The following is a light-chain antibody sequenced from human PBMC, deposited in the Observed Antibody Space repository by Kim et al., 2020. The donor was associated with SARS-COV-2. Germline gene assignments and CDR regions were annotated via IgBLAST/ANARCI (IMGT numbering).Light chain of an antibody. CDR1: QGIRND. J-gene: IGKJ1*01. Sequence: ASVGDRVTITCRASQGIRNDLGWYQQKPGKAPKLLIYPASSLQSGVPSRFSGSGSGTDFTLTISSLQPEDFATYYCLQAYNSPRTFGQGTKVDIK. V-gene: IGKV1-6*01. CDR3: LQAYNSPRT. CDR2: PAS.